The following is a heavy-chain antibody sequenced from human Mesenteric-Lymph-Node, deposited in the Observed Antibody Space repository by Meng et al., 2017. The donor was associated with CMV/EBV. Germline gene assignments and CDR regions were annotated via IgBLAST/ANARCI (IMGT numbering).Heavy chain of an antibody. Sequence: ETLSLTCAASGFTFSNAWMSWVRQAPGKGLEWVGRIKSKTDGGTTDYAAPVKGRFTISRDDSKNTLYLQMNSLKTEDTAVYYCTTDPTQTMVVTLPYYFDYWGQGTLVTVSS. CDR1: GFTFSNAW. J-gene: IGHJ4*02. CDR2: IKSKTDGGTT. CDR3: TTDPTQTMVVTLPYYFDY. V-gene: IGHV3-15*01. D-gene: IGHD4-23*01.